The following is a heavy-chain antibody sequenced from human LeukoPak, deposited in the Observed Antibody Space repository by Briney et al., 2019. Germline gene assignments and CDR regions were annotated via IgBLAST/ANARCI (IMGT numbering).Heavy chain of an antibody. J-gene: IGHJ4*02. CDR2: INPNSGGT. Sequence: VKVSCKASGGTFSSYAISWVRQAPGQGLEWMGRINPNSGGTNYAQKFQGRVTMTRDTSISTAYMELSRLRSDDTAVYYCARDLPYYYDSSGTDYFDCWGQGTLVTVSS. V-gene: IGHV1-2*06. D-gene: IGHD3-22*01. CDR3: ARDLPYYYDSSGTDYFDC. CDR1: GGTFSSYA.